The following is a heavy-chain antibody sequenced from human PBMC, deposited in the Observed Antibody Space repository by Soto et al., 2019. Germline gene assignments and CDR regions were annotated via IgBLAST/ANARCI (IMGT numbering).Heavy chain of an antibody. D-gene: IGHD2-21*02. CDR2: IVTYNGNT. CDR1: GYTFTNYG. J-gene: IGHJ4*02. CDR3: ARSIVVVTALDY. V-gene: IGHV1-18*01. Sequence: ASVKVSCKAAGYTFTNYGISWVRQAPGQGLEWMGWIVTYNGNTQSTQKLQGRVTMTTDTSTSTAYMELSSLRSEDTAVYYCARSIVVVTALDYWGQGTQVTVSS.